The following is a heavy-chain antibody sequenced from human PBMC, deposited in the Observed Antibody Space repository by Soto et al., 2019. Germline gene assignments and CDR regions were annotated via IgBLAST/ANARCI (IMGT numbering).Heavy chain of an antibody. D-gene: IGHD6-19*01. CDR2: ISWNSGSI. V-gene: IGHV3-9*01. Sequence: DVQLVESGGGLVQPGRSLRLSCAASGFTFDDYAMHWVRQAPGKGLEWVSGISWNSGSIGYADSVKGRFTISRDNAKNSLYLQMNSLRAEDTALYYCAKDGHSSGWYYFDYWGQGTLVTVSS. CDR1: GFTFDDYA. CDR3: AKDGHSSGWYYFDY. J-gene: IGHJ4*02.